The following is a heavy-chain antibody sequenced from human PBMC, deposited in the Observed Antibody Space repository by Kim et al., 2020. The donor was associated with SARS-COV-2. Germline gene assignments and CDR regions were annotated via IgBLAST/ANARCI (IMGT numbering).Heavy chain of an antibody. CDR3: ARNLKYYYGSGTYYFDY. CDR2: IYYSGST. CDR1: GGSISSSSYY. J-gene: IGHJ4*02. D-gene: IGHD3-10*01. Sequence: SETLSLTCTVSGGSISSSSYYWGWIRQPPGKGLEWIGSIYYSGSTYYNPSLKSRVTISVDTSKNQFSLKLSSVTAADTAVYYCARNLKYYYGSGTYYFDYWGQGTLVTVSS. V-gene: IGHV4-39*01.